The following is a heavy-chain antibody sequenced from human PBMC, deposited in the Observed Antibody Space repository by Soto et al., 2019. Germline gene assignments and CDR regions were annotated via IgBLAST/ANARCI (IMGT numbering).Heavy chain of an antibody. Sequence: QVQLQESGPGLVKPSETLSLTCTVSGGSISSYYWSWIRQPPGKGLEWIGYIFYSGSSNHNPSLKNRVTIPEDTSKNQASLRLSSVTAADTAVYYCARDLSGCASGSCYENFQNGGQGTLVTVSS. V-gene: IGHV4-59*01. J-gene: IGHJ1*01. CDR2: IFYSGSS. D-gene: IGHD2-15*01. CDR1: GGSISSYY. CDR3: ARDLSGCASGSCYENFQN.